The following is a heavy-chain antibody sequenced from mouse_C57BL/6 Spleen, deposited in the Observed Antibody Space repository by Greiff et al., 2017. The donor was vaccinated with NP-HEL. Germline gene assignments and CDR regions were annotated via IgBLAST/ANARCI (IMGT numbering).Heavy chain of an antibody. V-gene: IGHV1-85*01. J-gene: IGHJ2*01. CDR1: GYTFTSYD. D-gene: IGHD1-1*01. CDR3: AREVITTVVEGDY. Sequence: QVQLKESGPELVKPGASVKLSCKASGYTFTSYDINWVKQRPGQGLEWIGWIYPRDGSTKYNEKFKGKATLTVDTSSSTAYMELHSLTSEDSAVYFCAREVITTVVEGDYWGQGTTLTVSS. CDR2: IYPRDGST.